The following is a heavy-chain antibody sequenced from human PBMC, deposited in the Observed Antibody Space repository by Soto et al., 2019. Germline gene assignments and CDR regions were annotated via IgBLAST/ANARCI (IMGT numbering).Heavy chain of an antibody. D-gene: IGHD5-18*01. CDR3: ARVGYSYDYYYYYGMDV. V-gene: IGHV1-18*01. CDR2: ISAYNGNT. Sequence: ASVKVSCKASGYTFTSYGISWVRQAPGQGLEWMGWISAYNGNTNYAQKLQGRVTTTTDTSTSTAYMELRSLRSDDTAVYYCARVGYSYDYYYYYGMDVWGQGTTVTVSS. CDR1: GYTFTSYG. J-gene: IGHJ6*02.